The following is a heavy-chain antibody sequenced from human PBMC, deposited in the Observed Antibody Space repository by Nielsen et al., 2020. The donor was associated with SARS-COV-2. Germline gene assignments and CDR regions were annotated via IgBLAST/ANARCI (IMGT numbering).Heavy chain of an antibody. CDR1: GYSFTSYW. CDR2: IYPGESDT. Sequence: GESLKISCKGSGYSFTSYWIGWVRQMPGKGLEWMGIIYPGESDTRYSPSFQGQVTISADKSISTAYLQWSSLKASDTAMYYCARQGAPDDYYDSSFDYWGQGTLVTVSS. V-gene: IGHV5-51*01. CDR3: ARQGAPDDYYDSSFDY. J-gene: IGHJ4*02. D-gene: IGHD3-22*01.